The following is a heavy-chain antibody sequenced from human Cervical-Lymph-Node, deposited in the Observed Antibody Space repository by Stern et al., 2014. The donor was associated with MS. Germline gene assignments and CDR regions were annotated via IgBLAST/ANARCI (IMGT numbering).Heavy chain of an antibody. V-gene: IGHV5-51*03. CDR3: ARWSVACDS. J-gene: IGHJ4*02. Sequence: VQLVQSGAEVRQPGDSLKISCKTSGYRFINNWIAWVRQVPGKGLEWIGIIYPGESAVRNSPSFNGNVSISVDKSIITAYLQWNSLKASDSAVYYCARWSVACDSWGQGALITVSS. CDR1: GYRFINNW. D-gene: IGHD2-21*01. CDR2: IYPGESAV.